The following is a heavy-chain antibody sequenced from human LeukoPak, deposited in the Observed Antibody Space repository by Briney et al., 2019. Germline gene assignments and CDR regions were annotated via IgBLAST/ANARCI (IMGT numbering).Heavy chain of an antibody. V-gene: IGHV6-1*01. CDR1: GDSVSSNSAA. Sequence: SQTLSLTCAISGDSVSSNSAAWNWIRQSPSRGLEWLGRSYYRSKWHSYYAPSVKSRITINPDTSKNQFSLQLKSVTPEDTAVYYCARMVGLVSDFWGQGTLVTVSS. CDR3: ARMVGLVSDF. CDR2: SYYRSKWHS. D-gene: IGHD3-10*01. J-gene: IGHJ4*02.